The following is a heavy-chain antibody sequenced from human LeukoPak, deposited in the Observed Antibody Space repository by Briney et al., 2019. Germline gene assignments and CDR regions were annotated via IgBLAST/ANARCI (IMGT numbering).Heavy chain of an antibody. V-gene: IGHV3-53*01. Sequence: GGSPRLSCVTSGFSVSSNFMSWVRQAPGKGLEWVSIIYSIGSTYYTDSVKGRFTISRDNSKSTVYLQMDSLRAEDTAVYYCVRDSDTFGFDHWGQGTLVTVSS. CDR1: GFSVSSNF. CDR2: IYSIGST. J-gene: IGHJ4*02. D-gene: IGHD5-18*01. CDR3: VRDSDTFGFDH.